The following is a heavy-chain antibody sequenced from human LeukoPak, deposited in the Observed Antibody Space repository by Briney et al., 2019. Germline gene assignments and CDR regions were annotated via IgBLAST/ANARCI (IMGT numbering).Heavy chain of an antibody. CDR2: IRSSSET. CDR1: GFIFSQYS. D-gene: IGHD5-12*01. CDR3: ARDAGNSGYGCDL. V-gene: IGHV3-48*01. J-gene: IGHJ5*02. Sequence: GGSLRLSCAASGFIFSQYSMNWVRQARGKGREWVSHIRSSSETFYADSVKGRFTISRDNARNSLYLQMNNLRGEDTAIYYCARDAGNSGYGCDLWGQGTLVTVSS.